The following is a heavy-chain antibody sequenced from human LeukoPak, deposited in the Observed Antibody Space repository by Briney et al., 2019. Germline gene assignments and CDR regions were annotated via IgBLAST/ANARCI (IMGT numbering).Heavy chain of an antibody. Sequence: GGSLRLSCTASGISLGSYAMNWVRQAPGKGLVWVSTISGSGGDTYYADSVEGRFTISRDNSKNTLYLQMNSLRAEDTAVYYCAIIRGITTSIDYWGQGTLVTVSS. CDR2: ISGSGGDT. CDR3: AIIRGITTSIDY. D-gene: IGHD3-16*01. V-gene: IGHV3-23*01. CDR1: GISLGSYA. J-gene: IGHJ4*02.